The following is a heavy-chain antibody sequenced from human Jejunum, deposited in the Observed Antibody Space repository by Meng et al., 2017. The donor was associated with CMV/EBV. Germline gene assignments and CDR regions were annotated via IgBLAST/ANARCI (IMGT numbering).Heavy chain of an antibody. J-gene: IGHJ3*02. Sequence: GYTFINYDINWVRQATGQGLEWMGWGNPNSGNTGSAQKIQGRVTMTRNTSISTAYMELSSLRSEGTAVYYCTTESFLKWLDAFDIWGQGTLVTVSS. CDR3: TTESFLKWLDAFDI. V-gene: IGHV1-8*01. D-gene: IGHD3-3*02. CDR1: GYTFINYD. CDR2: GNPNSGNT.